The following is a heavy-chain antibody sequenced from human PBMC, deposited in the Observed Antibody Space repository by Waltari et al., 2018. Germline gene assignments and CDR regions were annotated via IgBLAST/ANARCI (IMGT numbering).Heavy chain of an antibody. CDR1: GGSFSGYY. V-gene: IGHV4-34*01. J-gene: IGHJ5*02. Sequence: QVQLQQWGAGLLKPSETLSLTCAVYGGSFSGYYWSWIRQPTGKGLEWIGEINHSGSTNYNPSLKSRVTISVDTSKNQFSLKLSSVTAADTAVYYCARRTWIQLWFYAWGQGTLVTVSS. CDR3: ARRTWIQLWFYA. CDR2: INHSGST. D-gene: IGHD5-18*01.